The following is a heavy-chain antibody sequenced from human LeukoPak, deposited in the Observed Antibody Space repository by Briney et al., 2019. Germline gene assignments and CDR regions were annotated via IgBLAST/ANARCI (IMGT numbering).Heavy chain of an antibody. J-gene: IGHJ4*02. D-gene: IGHD6-13*01. CDR1: GFTFTNAW. CDR3: TTDEEAVADTGVDY. Sequence: PVGSLRLSCAASGFTFTNAWMTWVRQAPGKGLEWVGRITSKSYGGTTDYAAPVKGRFTISRDDSKNTVYLHMNSLKTEDTAVYYCTTDEEAVADTGVDYWGQGTLVTVSS. V-gene: IGHV3-15*01. CDR2: ITSKSYGGTT.